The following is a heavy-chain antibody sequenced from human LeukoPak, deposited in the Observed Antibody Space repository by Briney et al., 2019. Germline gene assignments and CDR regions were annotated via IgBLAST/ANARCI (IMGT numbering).Heavy chain of an antibody. CDR1: GFTFSAYG. J-gene: IGHJ3*01. CDR2: FWYDGGNK. V-gene: IGHV3-33*01. CDR3: ARDLNLPDAFDV. Sequence: GRSLRLSCAASGFTFSAYGMHWVRQAPGKGLEWVAVFWYDGGNKYYADSVKGRFTVSRDNSKNTLYLQMSSLRVEDTALYYCARDLNLPDAFDVWGQGTMVTVSS. D-gene: IGHD1-14*01.